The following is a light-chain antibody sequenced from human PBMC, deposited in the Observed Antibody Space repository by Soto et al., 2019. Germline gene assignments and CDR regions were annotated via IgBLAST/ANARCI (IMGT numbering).Light chain of an antibody. CDR2: GAS. CDR1: QGISTY. Sequence: LSQFPSTLPMYHGARPTLSCRASQGISTYLAWYQQKPGQGPRLLIYGASSMATGIPDRFSGSGSGTDFTLTISSLEPEDFALYYCQQYGSSPPTFGEGTKVAIK. J-gene: IGKJ1*01. CDR3: QQYGSSPPT. V-gene: IGKV3-20*01.